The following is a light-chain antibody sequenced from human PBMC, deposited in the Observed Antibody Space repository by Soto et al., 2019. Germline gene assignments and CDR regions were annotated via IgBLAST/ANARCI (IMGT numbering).Light chain of an antibody. J-gene: IGLJ1*01. V-gene: IGLV2-14*01. CDR2: EVR. CDR3: ISYTGSDTSYV. CDR1: SSDVGSYNY. Sequence: QSALTQPASVSGSPGQSITISCTGTSSDVGSYNYVAWYQQFPGKTPKLMIYEVRNRPSGVSARFSRSKSGNTASLTISGLQAEDDADYYCISYTGSDTSYVFGTGTKLTVL.